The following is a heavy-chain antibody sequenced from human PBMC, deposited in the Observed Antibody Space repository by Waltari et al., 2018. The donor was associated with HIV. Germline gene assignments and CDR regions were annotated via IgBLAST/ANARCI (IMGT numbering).Heavy chain of an antibody. J-gene: IGHJ6*02. CDR1: GYHFGKYP. V-gene: IGHV3-9*01. CDR3: GKDLTPGGLDV. CDR2: FSLDSDRI. Sequence: EVQLVESGGGLVQPGGYLGPPVAVSGYHFGKYPSHWVRQVPGKGLEWVSGFSLDSDRIDYADSVKGRFTVSRDNAKNSLYLQMNSLRVEDTALYYCGKDLTPGGLDVWGQGTTVIVSS.